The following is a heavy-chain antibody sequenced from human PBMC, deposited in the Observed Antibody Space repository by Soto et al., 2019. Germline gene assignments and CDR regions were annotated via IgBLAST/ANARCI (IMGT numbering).Heavy chain of an antibody. J-gene: IGHJ3*02. Sequence: SETLSLTCAISVYSVSSNSAAWNWIMQSPSRGLEWLGRTYYRSKWYNDYAVSVKSRITINPDKSKNQFSLQLNSVTPEDTAVYYCARVATLSSGWVAFDILRQGTLVSVSS. CDR2: TYYRSKWYN. D-gene: IGHD6-19*01. CDR1: VYSVSSNSAA. CDR3: ARVATLSSGWVAFDI. V-gene: IGHV6-1*01.